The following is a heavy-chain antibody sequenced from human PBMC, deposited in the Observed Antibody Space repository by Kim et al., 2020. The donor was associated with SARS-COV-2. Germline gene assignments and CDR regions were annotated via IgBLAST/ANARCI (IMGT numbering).Heavy chain of an antibody. CDR2: IVGGGSP. Sequence: GGSLRLSCAASGFGFGSYAMAWVRQAPGKGLECVAGIVGGGSPYYSDAAEGRFTISTDNSRNKVYLQVNSLRVDDTALYYCSTEKISGDGYWYSDAWGRGSLGTVSS. CDR3: STEKISGDGYWYSDA. J-gene: IGHJ2*01. CDR1: GFGFGSYA. V-gene: IGHV3-23*01. D-gene: IGHD5-12*01.